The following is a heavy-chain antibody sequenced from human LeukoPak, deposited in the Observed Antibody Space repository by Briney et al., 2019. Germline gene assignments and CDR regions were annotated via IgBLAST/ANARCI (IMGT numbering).Heavy chain of an antibody. V-gene: IGHV3-21*05. CDR3: ARDQCSSTSCYTNWFDP. J-gene: IGHJ5*02. D-gene: IGHD2-2*02. CDR1: GFTFSSFK. Sequence: GGSLRLSCAVSGFTFSSFKVKWLRGSRGKGGVGFLYFKKCICYINYAGSVKGRFTISRGNDKNSLYLQMNSLRAEDTAVYYCARDQCSSTSCYTNWFDPWGQGTLVTVSS. CDR2: FKKCICYI.